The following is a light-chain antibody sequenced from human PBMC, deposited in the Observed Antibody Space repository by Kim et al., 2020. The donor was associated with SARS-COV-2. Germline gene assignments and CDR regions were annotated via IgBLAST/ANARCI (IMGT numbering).Light chain of an antibody. Sequence: GQTITISCTGTSRDVGGYNYVSWYQQHPGKATKLMVYDVSKRPSGVSNRFSGSKSGNTASLTISGLQAEDEADYYCSSYTSSSTWVFGGGTQLTVL. V-gene: IGLV2-14*04. J-gene: IGLJ3*02. CDR2: DVS. CDR1: SRDVGGYNY. CDR3: SSYTSSSTWV.